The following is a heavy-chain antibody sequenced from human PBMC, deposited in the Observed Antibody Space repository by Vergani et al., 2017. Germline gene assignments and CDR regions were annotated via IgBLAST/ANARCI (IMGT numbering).Heavy chain of an antibody. J-gene: IGHJ4*02. CDR2: INSDGSST. CDR1: GFTFSNAW. D-gene: IGHD5-18*01. Sequence: EVQLVESGGGLVKPGGSLRLSCAASGFTFSNAWMSWVRQAPGKGLEWVGRINSDGSSTSYADSVKGRFTISRDNAKNTLYLQMNSLRAEDTAVYYCASLSGYSYDFDYWGQGTLVTVSS. CDR3: ASLSGYSYDFDY. V-gene: IGHV3-74*02.